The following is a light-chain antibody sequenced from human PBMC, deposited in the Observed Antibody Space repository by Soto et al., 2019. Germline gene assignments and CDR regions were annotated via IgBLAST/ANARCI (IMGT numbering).Light chain of an antibody. J-gene: IGKJ4*01. CDR3: QQSYSTPPA. CDR1: QSISSY. V-gene: IGKV1-39*01. CDR2: AAS. Sequence: DIQMTQSPSSLSASVGDRVTITCRASQSISSYLNWYQQKPGKAPNLLIYAASSLQSGVPSRFSGSGSGTDFTLTISSLQPEDFATYYCQQSYSTPPAFGGGTMVEIK.